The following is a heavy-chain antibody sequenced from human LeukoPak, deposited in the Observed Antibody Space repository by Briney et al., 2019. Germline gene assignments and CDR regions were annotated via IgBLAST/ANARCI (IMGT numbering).Heavy chain of an antibody. V-gene: IGHV4-39*07. CDR3: ATYGGYSYGYDY. J-gene: IGHJ4*02. CDR1: GGSISSSSYY. D-gene: IGHD5-18*01. CDR2: IYCSGST. Sequence: PSETLSLTCTVSGGSISSSSYYWGWIRQPPGTGLEWIGSIYCSGSTYYNPSLKSRVTISVDTSKNQFSLKLSSVTAADTAVYYCATYGGYSYGYDYWGQGTLVTVSS.